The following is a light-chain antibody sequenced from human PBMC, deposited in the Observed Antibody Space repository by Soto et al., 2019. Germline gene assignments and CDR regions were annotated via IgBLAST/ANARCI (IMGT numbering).Light chain of an antibody. Sequence: DIQITQSPASLSSSVGDRVTITCGASQGIRNDLGWYQQKPGTAPKVLIYHASNLQSGVPSRFSGSGSGTEFTLTISSLQPDDFATYYCQQYNSYSWTFGQGTKVDIK. CDR3: QQYNSYSWT. CDR2: HAS. V-gene: IGKV1-17*01. CDR1: QGIRND. J-gene: IGKJ1*01.